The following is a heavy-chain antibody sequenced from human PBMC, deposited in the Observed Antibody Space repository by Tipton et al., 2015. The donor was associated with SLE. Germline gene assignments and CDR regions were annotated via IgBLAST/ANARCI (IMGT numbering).Heavy chain of an antibody. Sequence: TLSLTCAVYGGSFSDYYWSWIRQPPEKGLEWIGEINHSGSTNYNPSLKSRVTISVDTSKNQFSLKLSSVTAADTAVYYCARQGYSGYEFDYWGQGTLVTVSS. CDR2: INHSGST. CDR1: GGSFSDYY. J-gene: IGHJ4*02. V-gene: IGHV4-34*01. D-gene: IGHD5-12*01. CDR3: ARQGYSGYEFDY.